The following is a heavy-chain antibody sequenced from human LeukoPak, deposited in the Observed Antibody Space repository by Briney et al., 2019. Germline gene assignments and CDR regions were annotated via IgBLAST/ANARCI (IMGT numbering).Heavy chain of an antibody. J-gene: IGHJ3*02. CDR2: TSYDGSNK. V-gene: IGHV3-30-3*01. CDR3: ARVGPQDHLLDAFDI. CDR1: GFTFSAYA. D-gene: IGHD2-2*01. Sequence: PGRSLRLSCAASGFTFSAYAMHWVRQAPGKGLEWVALTSYDGSNKYYADSVKGRFTISGDNSMNTLYLQMNSLRTEDTAVYYCARVGPQDHLLDAFDIWGQGTTVTVSS.